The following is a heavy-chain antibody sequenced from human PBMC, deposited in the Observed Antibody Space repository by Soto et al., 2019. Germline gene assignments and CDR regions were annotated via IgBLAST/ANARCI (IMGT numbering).Heavy chain of an antibody. Sequence: GPSVKVSCTASDYTFASYGVSWVRQAPGQGLEWMGWISAYTGNTNYAQKFQGRVTLTTDTSTSTAYMELRSLTSDDTALYSCARDVDERLTGYYLTFDYWGQGTQVTVSS. CDR3: ARDVDERLTGYYLTFDY. D-gene: IGHD3-9*01. CDR1: DYTFASYG. J-gene: IGHJ4*02. V-gene: IGHV1-18*01. CDR2: ISAYTGNT.